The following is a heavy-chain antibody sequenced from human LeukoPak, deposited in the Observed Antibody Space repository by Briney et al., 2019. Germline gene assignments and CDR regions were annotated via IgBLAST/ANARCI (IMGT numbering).Heavy chain of an antibody. CDR2: IYYSGST. CDR3: ATSGGHFDWLPSPAAFDI. CDR1: GGSISSYY. Sequence: SETLSLTCTVSGGSISSYYWSWIRQPPGKGLEWIGYIYYSGSTNYNPSLKSRVTISVDTSKNQFSLKLSSVTAADTAVYYCATSGGHFDWLPSPAAFDIWGQGTMVTVSS. J-gene: IGHJ3*02. V-gene: IGHV4-59*08. D-gene: IGHD3-9*01.